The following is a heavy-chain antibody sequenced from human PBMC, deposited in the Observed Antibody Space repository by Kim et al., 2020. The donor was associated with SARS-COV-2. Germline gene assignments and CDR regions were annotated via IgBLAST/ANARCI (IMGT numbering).Heavy chain of an antibody. CDR1: GFTFSNYG. Sequence: GGSLRLSCAASGFTFSNYGMHWVRQAPGKGLEWVAVTSYDGSNKYYADSMKGRFTISRDNSKNTLYLQMNSLRADDTAVYYCAKDSGYSSGWYVSTDLDYWGQGTLVTVSS. D-gene: IGHD6-19*01. V-gene: IGHV3-30*18. CDR2: TSYDGSNK. CDR3: AKDSGYSSGWYVSTDLDY. J-gene: IGHJ4*02.